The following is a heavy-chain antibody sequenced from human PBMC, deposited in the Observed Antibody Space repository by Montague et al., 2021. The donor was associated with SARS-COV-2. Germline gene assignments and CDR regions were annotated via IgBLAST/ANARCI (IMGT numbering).Heavy chain of an antibody. J-gene: IGHJ6*02. Sequence: SETLSLTCTVSGYSISSGYYWGWIRQPPGKGLEWIGSIYHSGGTYYNPSLKSRVTISVDTSKNQFSLKLSSVTAADTAVYYCARDDYTPGDYYYYYGMDVWDQGTTVTVSS. CDR2: IYHSGGT. CDR3: ARDDYTPGDYYYYYGMDV. V-gene: IGHV4-38-2*02. D-gene: IGHD4-11*01. CDR1: GYSISSGYY.